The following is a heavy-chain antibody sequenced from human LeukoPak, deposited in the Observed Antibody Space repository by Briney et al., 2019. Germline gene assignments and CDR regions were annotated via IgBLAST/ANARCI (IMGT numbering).Heavy chain of an antibody. Sequence: AASVTVSCKASGYTFTSYGMNWVRQAPGQGLEWMGWINTNTGNPTYAQGFTGRFVFSLDTSVSTAYLQISSLKAEDTAVYYCARETYYYDSSGYYYQFDYWGQGTLVTVSS. CDR2: INTNTGNP. CDR1: GYTFTSYG. CDR3: ARETYYYDSSGYYYQFDY. J-gene: IGHJ4*02. D-gene: IGHD3-22*01. V-gene: IGHV7-4-1*02.